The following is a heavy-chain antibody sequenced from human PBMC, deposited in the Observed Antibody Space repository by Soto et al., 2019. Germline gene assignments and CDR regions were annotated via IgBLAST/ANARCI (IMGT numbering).Heavy chain of an antibody. CDR3: VKGGQLLAKGGGY. CDR1: GFTFDDYA. D-gene: IGHD2-2*01. CDR2: ISWNSGSI. V-gene: IGHV3-9*01. J-gene: IGHJ4*02. Sequence: EVQLVESGGGLVQPGRSLRLSCAASGFTFDDYAMHWVRQAPGKGLEWVSGISWNSGSIGYADSVKGRFTISRDNAKNSLYLQMNSLRAEDTALYYCVKGGQLLAKGGGYWGQGTLVTVSS.